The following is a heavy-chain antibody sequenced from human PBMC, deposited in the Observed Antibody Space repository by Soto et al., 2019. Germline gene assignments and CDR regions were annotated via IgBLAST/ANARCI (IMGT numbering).Heavy chain of an antibody. Sequence: QVQLVESGGGVVQPGRSLRLSCAASGFTFSHYAMHWVRQAPGKGLEWVALMSYDGSNEYYTDSVKGRFTISRDNSKNSLYLQRNSLRAEDTAVYYCAKDASHNFDYWGQGTLVTVSS. CDR1: GFTFSHYA. CDR2: MSYDGSNE. V-gene: IGHV3-30*18. J-gene: IGHJ4*02. CDR3: AKDASHNFDY.